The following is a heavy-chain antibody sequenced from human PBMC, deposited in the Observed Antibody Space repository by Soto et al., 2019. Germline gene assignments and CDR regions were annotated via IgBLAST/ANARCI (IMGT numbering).Heavy chain of an antibody. CDR3: ARSREWLRHAFAI. Sequence: ETLCLTWAVYGGFFSGCYWSWIRQPPGKGLEWIGEINHSGSTNYNPSLKSRVTISVDTSKNQFSLKLSSVTAADKAVYYCARSREWLRHAFAIRGQGTMV. V-gene: IGHV4-34*01. D-gene: IGHD3-3*01. CDR2: INHSGST. CDR1: GGFFSGCY. J-gene: IGHJ3*02.